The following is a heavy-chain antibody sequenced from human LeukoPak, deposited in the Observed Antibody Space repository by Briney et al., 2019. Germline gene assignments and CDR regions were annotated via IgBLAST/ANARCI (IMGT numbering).Heavy chain of an antibody. CDR3: ARHSLIGTTPFDY. CDR1: GYTFTGYY. CDR2: INPSGGST. J-gene: IGHJ4*02. D-gene: IGHD1-20*01. V-gene: IGHV1-46*01. Sequence: ASVKVSCKASGYTFTGYYMHWVRQAPGQGLEWMGVINPSGGSTAYAQQFQGRVTMTRDTSTSTLYMELSSLRSEDTAVYYCARHSLIGTTPFDYWGQGTLVTVSS.